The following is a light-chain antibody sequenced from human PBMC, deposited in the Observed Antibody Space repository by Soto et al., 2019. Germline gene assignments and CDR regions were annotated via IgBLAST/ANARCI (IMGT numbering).Light chain of an antibody. Sequence: QSVLTQPDSASGTPGQRVTISCSGRSSNIGDNTVNWYQQFPGTAPKLLIHSNNERPSGVPERFSGSKSGTSASLAITGLQSEDEADYYCAAWDDSLNGVVFGGWTKLTVL. J-gene: IGLJ2*01. CDR2: SNN. V-gene: IGLV1-44*01. CDR1: SSNIGDNT. CDR3: AAWDDSLNGVV.